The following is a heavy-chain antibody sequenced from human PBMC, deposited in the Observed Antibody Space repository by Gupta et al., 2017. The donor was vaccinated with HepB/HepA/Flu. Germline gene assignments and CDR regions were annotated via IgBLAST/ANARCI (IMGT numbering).Heavy chain of an antibody. CDR2: INQDGSEK. CDR1: GFTFSSYW. J-gene: IGHJ5*02. CDR3: ARDKPLSRNDILTGHNWFDP. D-gene: IGHD3-9*01. V-gene: IGHV3-7*01. Sequence: EVQLVESGGGLVQPGGSLRLSCAASGFTFSSYWMSWVRQAPGKGLEWVANINQDGSEKYYVDSVKGRFTISRDNAKNSLYLQMNSLSAEDTAVYYCARDKPLSRNDILTGHNWFDPWGQGTLVTVSS.